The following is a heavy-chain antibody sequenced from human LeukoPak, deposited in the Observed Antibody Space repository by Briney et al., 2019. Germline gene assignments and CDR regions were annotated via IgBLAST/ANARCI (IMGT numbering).Heavy chain of an antibody. CDR1: GFTFSSYA. Sequence: GGSLRLSCAASGFTFSSYAMSWVRQAPGKGLEWVSAISGSGGGTYYADSVKGRFTISRDNSKNTLYLQMNSLRAEDTAVYYCAKLLVQWELLGLFDYWGQGTLVTVSS. D-gene: IGHD1-26*01. CDR3: AKLLVQWELLGLFDY. V-gene: IGHV3-23*01. J-gene: IGHJ4*02. CDR2: ISGSGGGT.